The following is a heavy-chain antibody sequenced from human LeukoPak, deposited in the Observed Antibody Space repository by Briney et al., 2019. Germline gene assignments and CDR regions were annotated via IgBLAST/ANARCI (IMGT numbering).Heavy chain of an antibody. CDR3: ATAADSSSWYSFDY. Sequence: EASVKVSCKVSGYTLTELSMHWVRQAPGKGLEWMGGFDPEDGETIYAQKFQGRVTMTEDTSTDTAYMELSSLRSEDTAVYYCATAADSSSWYSFDYWGQGTLVTVSS. J-gene: IGHJ4*02. CDR1: GYTLTELS. D-gene: IGHD6-13*01. V-gene: IGHV1-24*01. CDR2: FDPEDGET.